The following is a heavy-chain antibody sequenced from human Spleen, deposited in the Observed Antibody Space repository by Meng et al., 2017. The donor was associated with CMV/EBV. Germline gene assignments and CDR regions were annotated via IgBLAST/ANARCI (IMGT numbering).Heavy chain of an antibody. CDR3: ARSISSSPRGFDY. Sequence: GESLKISCAASGFTFSSYVMSWVRQAPGNGLEWVSAISGSGGSTYYADSVKGRFTIFRDNSKNTLYLQMHSLRAEDTAVYYCARSISSSPRGFDYWGQGPLVTVSS. D-gene: IGHD6-13*01. V-gene: IGHV3-23*01. CDR2: ISGSGGST. J-gene: IGHJ4*02. CDR1: GFTFSSYV.